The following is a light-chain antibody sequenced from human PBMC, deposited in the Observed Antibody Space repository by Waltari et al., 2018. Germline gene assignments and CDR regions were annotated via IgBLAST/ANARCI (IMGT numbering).Light chain of an antibody. J-gene: IGLJ2*01. Sequence: QSALTQPASVSASPGQSITISCTGHIRDIGGDTFVSWYQQHPDQAPIPIIYDVNNRPAGFSSRFAASKSGNTASRTISGLRAEDEADYYCSSYTNTYTVLFGGGTKVTV. V-gene: IGLV2-14*03. CDR2: DVN. CDR1: IRDIGGDTF. CDR3: SSYTNTYTVL.